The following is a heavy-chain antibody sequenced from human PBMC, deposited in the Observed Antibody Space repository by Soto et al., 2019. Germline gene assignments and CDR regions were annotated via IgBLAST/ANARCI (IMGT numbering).Heavy chain of an antibody. Sequence: EVQLVESGGGLAQPGGSLRLSCAASGFTFSDYWMSWVRQAPGKGLEWVANMNQDGSGRYYVDSVRGRFTISRDNAKTSLYLQMNRLRAEDTAVYYWARDDGWGWIRFDYGGQGPLVTVSS. CDR1: GFTFSDYW. D-gene: IGHD3-16*01. J-gene: IGHJ4*02. V-gene: IGHV3-7*01. CDR2: MNQDGSGR. CDR3: ARDDGWGWIRFDY.